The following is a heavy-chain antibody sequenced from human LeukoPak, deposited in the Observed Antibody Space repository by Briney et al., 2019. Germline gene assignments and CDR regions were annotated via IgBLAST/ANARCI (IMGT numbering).Heavy chain of an antibody. CDR3: AKRGPGEKGDRPFDY. CDR2: ISGSGGST. V-gene: IGHV3-23*01. J-gene: IGHJ4*02. Sequence: PGGSLRLSCAASGFTFSNYAMSWVRQAPGKRLEWVSGISGSGGSTYYADSVKGRFTISRDNSKNTLYLQMNSLRAEDTAVYYCAKRGPGEKGDRPFDYWGQGTLVTVSS. CDR1: GFTFSNYA. D-gene: IGHD3-16*01.